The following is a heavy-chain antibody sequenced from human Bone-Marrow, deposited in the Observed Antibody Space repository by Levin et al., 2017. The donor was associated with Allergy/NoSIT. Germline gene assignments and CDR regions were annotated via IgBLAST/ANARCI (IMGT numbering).Heavy chain of an antibody. D-gene: IGHD2-2*01. Sequence: PSETLSLTCAVSGSSISSGYYWGWIRQSPGKGLEWIGSIYHSGRTYYNPSLKSRVTISVDTSKNQFSLKLSSVTAADTAVYYCARDYCSSTSCFQIDTFDIWGQGTMVTVSS. V-gene: IGHV4-38-2*02. CDR2: IYHSGRT. CDR1: GSSISSGYY. CDR3: ARDYCSSTSCFQIDTFDI. J-gene: IGHJ3*02.